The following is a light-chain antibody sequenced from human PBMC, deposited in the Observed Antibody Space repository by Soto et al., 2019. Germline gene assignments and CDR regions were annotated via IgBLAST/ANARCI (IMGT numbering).Light chain of an antibody. CDR3: ETWYSNTHKV. CDR1: SGHSTYI. Sequence: QSVLTQSSSASASLGSSVKLTCILSSGHSTYIIAWHQQQPGKAPRFLMTLDRSGSYNRGSGVPDRFSGSSSGADRYLTISNLQFEDEGDYYCETWYSNTHKVFGGGSKLTVL. CDR2: LDRSGSY. J-gene: IGLJ3*02. V-gene: IGLV4-60*02.